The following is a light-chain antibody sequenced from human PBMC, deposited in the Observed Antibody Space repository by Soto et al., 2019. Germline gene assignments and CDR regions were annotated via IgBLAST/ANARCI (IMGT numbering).Light chain of an antibody. CDR1: SSDIGGYNY. Sequence: QSVLTQPASVSGSPGQSITISCTGTSSDIGGYNYVSWYQQHPGKAPNLRIYEVSNRPSGVSNRFSGSKSGNTASLTISGLQAEDEADYYCCSYPSSSTLLLGGGTKVTVL. V-gene: IGLV2-14*01. CDR2: EVS. CDR3: CSYPSSSTLL. J-gene: IGLJ2*01.